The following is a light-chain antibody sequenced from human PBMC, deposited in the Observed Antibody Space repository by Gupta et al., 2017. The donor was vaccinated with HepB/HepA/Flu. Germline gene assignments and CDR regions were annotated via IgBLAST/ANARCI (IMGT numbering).Light chain of an antibody. V-gene: IGKV2-28*01. CDR3: MQALQTPLT. CDR1: QSLLHSNGYNY. J-gene: IGKJ1*01. Sequence: DIVMTQSPLSLPVTPGEPASISCRSSQSLLHSNGYNYLDWYLQKPGQSPQLLIYLGSNRASGVPDRFSGSGSGTEFTLKISRVEAEDVGVYYCMQALQTPLTFGRGTKVDIK. CDR2: LGS.